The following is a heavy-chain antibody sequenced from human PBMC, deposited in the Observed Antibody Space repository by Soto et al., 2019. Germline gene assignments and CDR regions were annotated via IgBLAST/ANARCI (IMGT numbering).Heavy chain of an antibody. D-gene: IGHD4-17*01. CDR3: ATYTTVTTGDAFDI. V-gene: IGHV3-30-3*01. J-gene: IGHJ3*02. Sequence: QVQLVESGGGVVQPGRSLRLSCAASGFTFSSYAMHWVRQAPGKGLEWVAVISYDGSNKYYADSVKGRFTISRDNSKNPLYLQMTSLRAEDTAVYYCATYTTVTTGDAFDIWGQGTMVTVSS. CDR1: GFTFSSYA. CDR2: ISYDGSNK.